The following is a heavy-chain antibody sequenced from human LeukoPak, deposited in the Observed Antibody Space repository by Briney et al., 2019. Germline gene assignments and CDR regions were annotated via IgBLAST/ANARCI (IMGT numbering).Heavy chain of an antibody. CDR2: IIPIFGTA. CDR1: RGTFSSYA. J-gene: IGHJ4*02. CDR3: ATIAVAGIHYFDY. Sequence: SVNVSCKASRGTFSSYAISWVRQAPGQGLEWMGGIIPIFGTANYAQKFQGRVTITADESTSTAYMELSSLRSEDTAVYYCATIAVAGIHYFDYWGQGTLVTVSS. V-gene: IGHV1-69*13. D-gene: IGHD6-19*01.